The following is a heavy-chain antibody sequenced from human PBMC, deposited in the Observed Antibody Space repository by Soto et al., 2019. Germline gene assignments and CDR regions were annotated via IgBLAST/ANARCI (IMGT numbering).Heavy chain of an antibody. Sequence: PSETLSLTCTVSGGSISSYYWSWIRQPPGKGLEWIGYIYYSGSTNYNPSLKSRVTISVDTSKNQFSLKLSSVTAADTAVYYCARNFGESLLDPWGQGTLVTVSS. CDR2: IYYSGST. J-gene: IGHJ5*02. V-gene: IGHV4-59*08. D-gene: IGHD3-3*01. CDR1: GGSISSYY. CDR3: ARNFGESLLDP.